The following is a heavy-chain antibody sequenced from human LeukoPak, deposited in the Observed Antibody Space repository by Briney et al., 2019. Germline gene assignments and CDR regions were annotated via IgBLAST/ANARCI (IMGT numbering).Heavy chain of an antibody. J-gene: IGHJ3*02. CDR2: IIPIFDIA. Sequence: GASVKVSCKASGGCFSSYSFTWVRLAPGQGLEWMGRIIPIFDIANYAQRFQGRVTITADKSTSTAYMELTSYTSEDTAVCYCFQCSSLDISVVPGDYTPPHDALDIWGQGTMITVSS. CDR1: GGCFSSYS. V-gene: IGHV1-69*02. CDR3: FQCSSLDISVVPGDYTPPHDALDI. D-gene: IGHD6-13*01.